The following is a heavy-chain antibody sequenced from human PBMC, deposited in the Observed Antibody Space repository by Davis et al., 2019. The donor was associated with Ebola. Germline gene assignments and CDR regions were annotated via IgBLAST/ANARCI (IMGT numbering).Heavy chain of an antibody. V-gene: IGHV1-8*01. CDR3: AREGTGDAVIFYYAMDV. D-gene: IGHD7-27*01. CDR1: GYTFSNYA. CDR2: MNPNSGDT. J-gene: IGHJ6*01. Sequence: AASVKVSCKASGYTFSNYAINWVRQATGQGLEWMGWMNPNSGDTGYAQKFQGRVTMTRNTSISTAYMELSSLRSEDTAVYYCAREGTGDAVIFYYAMDVWGEGTTVTVSS.